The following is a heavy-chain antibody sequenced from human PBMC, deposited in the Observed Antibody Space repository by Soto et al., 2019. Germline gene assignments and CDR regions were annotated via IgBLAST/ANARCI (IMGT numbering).Heavy chain of an antibody. Sequence: SETLSLTCTVSGGSISRGGYYWGWIRQHPGKGLEWIGYIDYSGSTYYNPSLKSRVTISVDTSKNQFSLKLSLVTAADTAVYYCARQETPSYYGSGRPAGALYYGMDVWGQGTTVTVSS. V-gene: IGHV4-31*03. CDR3: ARQETPSYYGSGRPAGALYYGMDV. CDR2: IDYSGST. CDR1: GGSISRGGYY. J-gene: IGHJ6*02. D-gene: IGHD3-10*01.